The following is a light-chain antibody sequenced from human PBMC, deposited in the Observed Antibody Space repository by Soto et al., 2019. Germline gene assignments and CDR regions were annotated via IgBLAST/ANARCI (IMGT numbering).Light chain of an antibody. CDR3: AAWDDSLSGPV. CDR1: SSNIGSNY. Sequence: QSVLTQPPSVSAAPGQRVTISCSGSSSNIGSNYVSWYQQLPGTAPKLLIYSNNQRPSGVPDRFSGSKSGTSASLAISGLRSEDEADYYCAAWDDSLSGPVFGGGTKVTVL. CDR2: SNN. J-gene: IGLJ3*02. V-gene: IGLV1-47*02.